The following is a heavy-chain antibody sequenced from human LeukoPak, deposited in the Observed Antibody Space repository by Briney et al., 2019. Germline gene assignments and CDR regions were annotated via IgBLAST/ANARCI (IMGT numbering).Heavy chain of an antibody. CDR2: IYHNGST. J-gene: IGHJ4*02. CDR3: ARRPYFYDTSTYYFDYYFDY. CDR1: GYSISSGYY. Sequence: KSSETLSLTCTVSGYSISSGYYWGWIRQPPGKGLEWIGTIYHNGSTYYNPSLKSRVTISVDTSKNQFSLKLSSVTAADTAVYYCARRPYFYDTSTYYFDYYFDYWGQGTLVTVSS. D-gene: IGHD3-22*01. V-gene: IGHV4-38-2*02.